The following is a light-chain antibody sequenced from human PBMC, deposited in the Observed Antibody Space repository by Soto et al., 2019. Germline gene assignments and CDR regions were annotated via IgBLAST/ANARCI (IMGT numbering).Light chain of an antibody. Sequence: EVVMTQSRTTLSVSPGSRFTLACRSSQSVADNLAWFQQKTGQGPRLLIYGASTRATGIPARFSGSGYETDFTLTVSSLRSEDSAVYYCQQYNYWPITFGQGTRLEIK. V-gene: IGKV3-15*01. J-gene: IGKJ5*01. CDR2: GAS. CDR1: QSVADN. CDR3: QQYNYWPIT.